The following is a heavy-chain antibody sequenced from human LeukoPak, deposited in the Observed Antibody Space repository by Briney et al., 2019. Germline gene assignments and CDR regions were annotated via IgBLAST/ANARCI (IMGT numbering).Heavy chain of an antibody. V-gene: IGHV3-23*01. J-gene: IGHJ4*02. Sequence: GGSLRLSCAASGFSVSSNYMNWVRQAPGKGLEWVSGISGSDGSTNYADSVKGRFTISRENSKNTLYLQMNSLRAEDTAVYYCAKDSAKKYDDYWGQGTLVTVSS. CDR3: AKDSAKKYDDY. D-gene: IGHD2/OR15-2a*01. CDR2: ISGSDGST. CDR1: GFSVSSNY.